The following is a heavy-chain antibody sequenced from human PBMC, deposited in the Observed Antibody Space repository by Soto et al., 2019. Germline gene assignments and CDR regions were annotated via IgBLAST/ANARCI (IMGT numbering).Heavy chain of an antibody. CDR3: ARAYCSSTSCYARQRYYYMDV. J-gene: IGHJ6*03. Sequence: SETLSLTCTVSGGSISSGGYYWSWIRQHPGKGLECIGYIYYSGSTYYNPSLKSRVTISVDTSKNQFSLKLSSVTAADTAVYYCARAYCSSTSCYARQRYYYMDVWGKGTTVTVSS. CDR2: IYYSGST. D-gene: IGHD2-2*01. CDR1: GGSISSGGYY. V-gene: IGHV4-31*03.